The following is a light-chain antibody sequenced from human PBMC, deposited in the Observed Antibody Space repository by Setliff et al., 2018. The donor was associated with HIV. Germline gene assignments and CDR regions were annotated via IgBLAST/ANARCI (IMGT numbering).Light chain of an antibody. J-gene: IGKJ1*01. CDR1: QSVSTD. CDR2: AAS. Sequence: DIQMTQSPSSLSASVGNRVTITCRASQSVSTDLHWYQQKPGKAPRLLIYAASNLQSGVPSRFSGSGSGTAFTLTISSLQPEDFATYYCQQSYNTPLTFGQGTKVDIK. CDR3: QQSYNTPLT. V-gene: IGKV1-39*01.